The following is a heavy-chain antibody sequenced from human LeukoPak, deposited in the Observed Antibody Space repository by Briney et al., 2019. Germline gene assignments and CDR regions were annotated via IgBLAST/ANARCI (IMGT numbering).Heavy chain of an antibody. J-gene: IGHJ4*02. V-gene: IGHV1-18*01. CDR3: ARDGYSSSWYIDY. CDR2: ISAYNGNT. Sequence: ASVKVSCKPSGYTFTSYGFSWVRQAPGQGLEWMGWISAYNGNTKYAQNLQGRVTMTTDTSTGTAYMELRSLRSDDTAVYYCARDGYSSSWYIDYWGQGTMVTVSS. D-gene: IGHD6-13*01. CDR1: GYTFTSYG.